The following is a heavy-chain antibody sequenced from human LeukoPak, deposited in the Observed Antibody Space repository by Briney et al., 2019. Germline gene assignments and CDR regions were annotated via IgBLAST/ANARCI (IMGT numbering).Heavy chain of an antibody. CDR2: IYDSGST. CDR3: ARSASYYYDSSGYSLRYFDL. J-gene: IGHJ2*01. D-gene: IGHD3-22*01. V-gene: IGHV4-61*08. Sequence: SETLSLTCTVSGGSISSGGHYWSWIRQPPGKGLEWIGYIYDSGSTNYNPSLKSRVTISVDRSKNQFSLKLSSVTAADTAVYYCARSASYYYDSSGYSLRYFDLWGRGTLVIVSS. CDR1: GGSISSGGHY.